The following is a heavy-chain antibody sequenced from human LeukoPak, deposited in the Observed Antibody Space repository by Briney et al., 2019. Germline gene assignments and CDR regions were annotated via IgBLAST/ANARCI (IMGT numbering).Heavy chain of an antibody. J-gene: IGHJ3*02. CDR1: GGSISSSSYY. D-gene: IGHD1-14*01. V-gene: IGHV4-39*01. CDR2: IYYSGST. Sequence: SETLSLTCTVSGGSISSSSYYWGCIRQPPGSGLEWSGSIYYSGSTYYNPSLKSRVTISVDTSKNQFSLKLSSVTAPDTAVYYCARAPPSITEGGAFDIWGQGTMVTVSS. CDR3: ARAPPSITEGGAFDI.